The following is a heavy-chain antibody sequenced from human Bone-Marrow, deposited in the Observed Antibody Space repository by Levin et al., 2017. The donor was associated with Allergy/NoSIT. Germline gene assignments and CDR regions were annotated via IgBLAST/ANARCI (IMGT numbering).Heavy chain of an antibody. Sequence: GGSLRLSCAASGFTFITHWMSWVRQAPGKGLEWVASIKEDGSEKYYVGSVKGRFTISRDNAKNSMYLQMNSLRADDTAVYYCARDRAGGMDVWGQGTTVTVSS. CDR2: IKEDGSEK. CDR3: ARDRAGGMDV. D-gene: IGHD6-25*01. CDR1: GFTFITHW. V-gene: IGHV3-7*01. J-gene: IGHJ6*02.